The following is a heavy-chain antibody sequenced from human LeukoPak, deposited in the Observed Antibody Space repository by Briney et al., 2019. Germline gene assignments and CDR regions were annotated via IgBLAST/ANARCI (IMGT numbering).Heavy chain of an antibody. CDR3: ARDWNVVVTHYYYGMDV. CDR2: IIPILGIA. D-gene: IGHD2-21*02. Sequence: ASVKVSCEASGGTFSSYAISWVRQAPGQGLEWMGRIIPILGIANYAQKFQGRVTITADKSTSTAYMELSSLRSEDTAVYYCARDWNVVVTHYYYGMDVWGQGTTVTVSS. V-gene: IGHV1-69*04. J-gene: IGHJ6*02. CDR1: GGTFSSYA.